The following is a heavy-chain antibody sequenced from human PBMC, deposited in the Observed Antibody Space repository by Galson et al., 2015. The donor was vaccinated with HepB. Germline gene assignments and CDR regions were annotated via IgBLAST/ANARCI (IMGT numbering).Heavy chain of an antibody. J-gene: IGHJ5*02. CDR1: GFTFSSYA. Sequence: SLRLSCAASGFTFSSYAMHWVRQAPGKGLEWVAVISYDGSNKYYADSVEGRFTISRDNSKNTLYLQMNSLRAEDTAVYYCASARITIFGVENWFDPWGQGTLVTVSS. V-gene: IGHV3-30-3*01. CDR2: ISYDGSNK. D-gene: IGHD3-3*01. CDR3: ASARITIFGVENWFDP.